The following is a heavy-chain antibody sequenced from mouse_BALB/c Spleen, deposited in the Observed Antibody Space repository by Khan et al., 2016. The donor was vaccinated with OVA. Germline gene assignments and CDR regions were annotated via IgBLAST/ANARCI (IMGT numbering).Heavy chain of an antibody. J-gene: IGHJ2*01. V-gene: IGHV2-2*02. CDR3: ARNRNGYFDY. CDR2: IWSSGIT. Sequence: VELVESGPGLVQPSQSLSITCTVSGFSLTNYGVHWVRQSPGKGLEWLGVIWSSGITDYNATFISRLSISREISKSPVFFKMNSLQANDTAIYYCARNRNGYFDYWGQGTTLTVSS. CDR1: GFSLTNYG. D-gene: IGHD1-1*02.